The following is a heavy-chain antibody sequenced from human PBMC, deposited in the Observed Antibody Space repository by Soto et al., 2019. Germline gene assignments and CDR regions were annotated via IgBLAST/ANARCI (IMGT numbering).Heavy chain of an antibody. Sequence: VQLVDSGGGLVQPGGSLRLSGAASGFGFNTYWMTWVRQAPGKGLEWVANINQDGRDTYYLDSVKGRFTISRDNAKNSLYLQLSSLRAEDTAVYYCARTPTYGHFDFWGQGTLVTVSS. CDR2: INQDGRDT. J-gene: IGHJ4*02. V-gene: IGHV3-7*01. CDR1: GFGFNTYW. CDR3: ARTPTYGHFDF. D-gene: IGHD4-17*01.